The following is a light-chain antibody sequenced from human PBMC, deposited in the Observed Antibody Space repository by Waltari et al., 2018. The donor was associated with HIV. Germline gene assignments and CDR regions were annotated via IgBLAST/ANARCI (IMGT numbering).Light chain of an antibody. J-gene: IGKJ1*01. CDR1: QNIGNK. CDR2: ATS. CDR3: QQYNGSWT. Sequence: EIVMTQSPVTLSVSPGERATLSCRASQNIGNKIVWYQRRPGQSPRLVIFATSVRATGIPTRFSGSGSGTDLALTITTLQPEDYGMYYCQQYNGSWTFGRGTRVE. V-gene: IGKV3D-15*03.